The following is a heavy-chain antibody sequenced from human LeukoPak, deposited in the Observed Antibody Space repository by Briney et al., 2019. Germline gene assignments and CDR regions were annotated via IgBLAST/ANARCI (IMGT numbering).Heavy chain of an antibody. CDR2: IYHSGST. D-gene: IGHD2-15*01. J-gene: IGHJ4*02. CDR1: GGSISRSNW. V-gene: IGHV4-4*02. CDR3: ARGVVAAPTNFDY. Sequence: SETLSLTCAVSGGSISRSNWWSWVRQPPGKGLEWIGEIYHSGSTNYNPSLKSRVTISVDKSKNQFSLKLSSMTAADTAVYYCARGVVAAPTNFDYWGQGTLVTVSS.